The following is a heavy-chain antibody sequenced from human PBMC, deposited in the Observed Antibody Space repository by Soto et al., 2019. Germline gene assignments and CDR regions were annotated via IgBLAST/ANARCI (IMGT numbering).Heavy chain of an antibody. CDR3: ARDLTHYYGSGSSFAPTTLSYMDV. D-gene: IGHD3-10*01. J-gene: IGHJ6*03. Sequence: SETLSLTCTVSGGSISSGGYYWSWIRQHPGKGLEWIGYIYYSGSTYYNPSLKSRVTISVDTSKNQFSLKLSSVTAADTAVYYCARDLTHYYGSGSSFAPTTLSYMDVWGKGTTVTVSS. V-gene: IGHV4-31*03. CDR2: IYYSGST. CDR1: GGSISSGGYY.